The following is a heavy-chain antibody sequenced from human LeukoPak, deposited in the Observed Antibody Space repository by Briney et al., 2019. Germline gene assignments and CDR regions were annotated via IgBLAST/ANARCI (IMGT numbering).Heavy chain of an antibody. CDR3: ASLEEVDTAMVTPI. Sequence: ASVKVSCKASGYTFTSYYMHWVRQAPGQGLEWMGIINPSGGSTSYAQKFQGRVTLTRDMSTSTVYMELSSLRSEDTAVYYCASLEEVDTAMVTPIWGQGTMVTVSS. CDR1: GYTFTSYY. J-gene: IGHJ3*02. CDR2: INPSGGST. D-gene: IGHD5-18*01. V-gene: IGHV1-46*01.